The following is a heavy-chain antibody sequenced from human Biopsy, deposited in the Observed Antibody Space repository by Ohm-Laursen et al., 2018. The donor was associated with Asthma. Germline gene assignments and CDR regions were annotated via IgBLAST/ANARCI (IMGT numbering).Heavy chain of an antibody. Sequence: SDTLSLTCTVYGGYLTGHYWNWIRQPPGKGLEWIGEIDQSGYTNYNPSLKSRVTISADTSKNQFYLNLSSVTAADTAVYFCARAAITGIRGWFDPWGQGTQVTVSS. J-gene: IGHJ5*02. CDR1: GGYLTGHY. CDR2: IDQSGYT. D-gene: IGHD1-20*01. CDR3: ARAAITGIRGWFDP. V-gene: IGHV4-34*01.